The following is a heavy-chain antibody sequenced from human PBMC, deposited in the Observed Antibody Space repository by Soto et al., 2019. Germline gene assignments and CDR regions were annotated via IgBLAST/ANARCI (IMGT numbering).Heavy chain of an antibody. J-gene: IGHJ3*02. CDR1: GGTFSSYA. Sequence: SVKVSCKASGGTFSSYAISWVRQAPGQGLEWMGGIIPIFSTPNYAQKFQGGVTITADESTSTAYMELSSLRSEDTAAYYCASDNGQRDYYDSILDAFDIWGQGTVVTVSS. D-gene: IGHD3-22*01. CDR2: IIPIFSTP. CDR3: ASDNGQRDYYDSILDAFDI. V-gene: IGHV1-69*13.